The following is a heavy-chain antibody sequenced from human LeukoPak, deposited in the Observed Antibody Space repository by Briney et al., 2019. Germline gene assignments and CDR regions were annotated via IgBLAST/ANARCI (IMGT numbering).Heavy chain of an antibody. Sequence: GASVKVSCKASGGTFSSYAISWVRQAPGQGLEWMGRIIPILGIANYAQKLQGRVTITADKSTSTAYMELSSLRSEDTAVYYCATNIVVVPAAISWFDPWGQGTLVTVSS. J-gene: IGHJ5*02. CDR3: ATNIVVVPAAISWFDP. CDR2: IIPILGIA. D-gene: IGHD2-2*02. CDR1: GGTFSSYA. V-gene: IGHV1-69*04.